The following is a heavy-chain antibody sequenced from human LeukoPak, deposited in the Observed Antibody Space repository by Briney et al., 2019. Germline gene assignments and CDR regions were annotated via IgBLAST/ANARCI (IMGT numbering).Heavy chain of an antibody. CDR1: GFTFNNVW. CDR3: TTVSNSGEFAIY. V-gene: IGHV3-15*01. CDR2: IKSKTGSGTT. Sequence: GGSLRLSCAASGFTFNNVWMSWVRQAPGKGLEWVGRIKSKTGSGTTDYAAPVKGRFTISRDDSKNTLYLQMNSLKTEDTAVYYRTTVSNSGEFAIYWGQGTLVTVSS. J-gene: IGHJ4*02. D-gene: IGHD3-16*01.